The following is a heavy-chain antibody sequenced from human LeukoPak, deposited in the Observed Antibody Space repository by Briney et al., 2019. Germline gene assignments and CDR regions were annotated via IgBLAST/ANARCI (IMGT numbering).Heavy chain of an antibody. J-gene: IGHJ4*02. CDR3: ARGNMVGELLD. CDR2: IYYTGST. V-gene: IGHV4-59*01. D-gene: IGHD3-10*02. CDR1: GGSISSYY. Sequence: SETLSLTCTVSGGSISSYYWSWLRQPPGKGLEWLGYIYYTGSTNYNPSLKSRVTISVDTSKNHFSLKLNSVTAADTAVYYCARGNMVGELLDWGQGTLVTVSS.